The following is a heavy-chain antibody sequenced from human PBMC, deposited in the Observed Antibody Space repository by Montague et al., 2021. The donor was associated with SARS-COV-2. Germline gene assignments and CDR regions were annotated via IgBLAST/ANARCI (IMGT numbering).Heavy chain of an antibody. D-gene: IGHD5-18*01. CDR3: ASAQRNSYGYWGY. V-gene: IGHV4-34*01. CDR2: INHSGFT. J-gene: IGHJ4*02. Sequence: SETLSLTCAVSGDSFSNFYWSWIRQPPGKGLEWIGEINHSGFTDYIPSLESRVTISLDTSKNQFSLKLNSVTAADTAVYYCASAQRNSYGYWGYWGQGTLVTVSS. CDR1: GDSFSNFY.